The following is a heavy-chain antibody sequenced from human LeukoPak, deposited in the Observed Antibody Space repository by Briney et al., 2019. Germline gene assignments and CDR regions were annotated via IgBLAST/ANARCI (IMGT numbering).Heavy chain of an antibody. CDR1: GGSFSGYY. J-gene: IGHJ6*03. Sequence: SETLSLTCAVYGGSFSGYYWSWIRQPPGKGLEWIGYIYYTGSTNHNPSLKSRVTISVDTSKNQFSLKLSSVTAADTAVYYCARVVYSGYDFRDAMDVWGKGTTVTVSS. D-gene: IGHD5-12*01. CDR3: ARVVYSGYDFRDAMDV. V-gene: IGHV4-59*01. CDR2: IYYTGST.